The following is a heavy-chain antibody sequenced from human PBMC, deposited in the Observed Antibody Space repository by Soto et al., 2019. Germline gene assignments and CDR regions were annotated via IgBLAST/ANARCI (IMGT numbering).Heavy chain of an antibody. D-gene: IGHD2-2*01. CDR2: IKQDGSEK. CDR1: GFRLRDYW. V-gene: IGHV3-7*05. J-gene: IGHJ4*02. Sequence: EVQLVESGGGLVQPGGSLRLSCAASGFRLRDYWMTWVRQAPGKGLEWVANIKQDGSEKYYVDSVKGRCTISRGDAKNSLYLQMNSLTTEDTAVYYCTRETSVDADWGQGTLVTVSS. CDR3: TRETSVDAD.